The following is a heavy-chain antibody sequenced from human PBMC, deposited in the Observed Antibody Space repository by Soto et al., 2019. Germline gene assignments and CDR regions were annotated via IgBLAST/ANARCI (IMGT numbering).Heavy chain of an antibody. V-gene: IGHV3-33*01. CDR3: ARAGVYAIRTTFDY. CDR2: IWYDGSNK. Sequence: ESGGGVVQPGRSLRLSCAASGFTFSSYGMHWVRQAPGKGLEWVAVIWYDGSNKYYADSVKGRFTISRDNSKNTLYLQMNSLRAEDTAVYYCARAGVYAIRTTFDYWGQGTLVTVSS. D-gene: IGHD2-8*01. J-gene: IGHJ4*02. CDR1: GFTFSSYG.